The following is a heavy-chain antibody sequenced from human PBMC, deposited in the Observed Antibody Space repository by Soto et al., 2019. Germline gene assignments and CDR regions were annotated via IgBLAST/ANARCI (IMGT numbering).Heavy chain of an antibody. D-gene: IGHD3-10*01. CDR3: ARADQIPMVRGVPILFDY. V-gene: IGHV1-18*01. CDR1: GYTFTSYG. CDR2: ISAYNGNT. J-gene: IGHJ4*02. Sequence: ASVKVSCKASGYTFTSYGISWVRQAPGQGLEWMGWISAYNGNTNYAQKLQGRVTMTTDTSTSTAYMELRSLRSDDTAVYYCARADQIPMVRGVPILFDYWGQGTPVTVSS.